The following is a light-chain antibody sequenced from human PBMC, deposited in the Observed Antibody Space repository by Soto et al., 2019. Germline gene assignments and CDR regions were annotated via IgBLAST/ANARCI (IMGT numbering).Light chain of an antibody. CDR2: KAS. CDR3: QQYSHFWA. J-gene: IGKJ1*01. CDR1: QDIINY. Sequence: IQLTQSPSFLSASLGDRVTITCRASQDIINYLAWYQQKPGKAPKLLIYKASSLEDGVPSRFSGSGSGTEFTLTISSLQPDDFATYYCQQYSHFWAFGQGTNVDI. V-gene: IGKV1-5*03.